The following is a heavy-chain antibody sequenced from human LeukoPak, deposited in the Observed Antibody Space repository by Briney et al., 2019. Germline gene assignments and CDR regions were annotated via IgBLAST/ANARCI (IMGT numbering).Heavy chain of an antibody. CDR2: IKQDGSEK. CDR1: GFTFSSYW. Sequence: GGSLRLSCAASGFTFSSYWMSWVRQAPGKGLEWVANIKQDGSEKYYVDSVKGRFTISRDNAKSSLYLQMNSLRAEDTAVYYCARGSGIYYDFWSGYFDYWGQGTLVTVSS. D-gene: IGHD3-3*01. CDR3: ARGSGIYYDFWSGYFDY. V-gene: IGHV3-7*01. J-gene: IGHJ4*02.